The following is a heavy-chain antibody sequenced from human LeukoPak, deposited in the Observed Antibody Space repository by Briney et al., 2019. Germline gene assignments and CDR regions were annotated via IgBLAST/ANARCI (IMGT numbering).Heavy chain of an antibody. V-gene: IGHV3-23*01. CDR1: GFTFSSYA. D-gene: IGHD3-16*02. CDR2: ISGSGGGT. CDR3: AKEHYDYVWGSYRFGSFDY. J-gene: IGHJ4*02. Sequence: GGSLRLSCAASGFTFSSYAMSWVRQAPGKGLEWVSAISGSGGGTYYADSVKGRFTISRDNSKNTLYLQMNSLRAEDTAVYYCAKEHYDYVWGSYRFGSFDYWGQGTLVTVSS.